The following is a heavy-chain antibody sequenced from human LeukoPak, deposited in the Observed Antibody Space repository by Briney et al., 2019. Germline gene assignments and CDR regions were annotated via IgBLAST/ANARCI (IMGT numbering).Heavy chain of an antibody. V-gene: IGHV4-59*13. J-gene: IGHJ5*02. D-gene: IGHD3-22*01. CDR3: ARDPRYYDSNAYYYDNWFVP. CDR1: GVSIRIYY. Sequence: SETLSLPCTVSGVSIRIYYGSWLRHPPGKGREWMGNISNSGSTNYNPPLKSRVTISVDTSKNQCSLRLSSVTAADTAVYYCARDPRYYDSNAYYYDNWFVPWGQGTLVTVSS. CDR2: ISNSGST.